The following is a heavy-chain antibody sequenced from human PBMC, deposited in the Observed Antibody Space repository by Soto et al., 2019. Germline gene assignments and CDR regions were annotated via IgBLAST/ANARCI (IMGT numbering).Heavy chain of an antibody. CDR3: AIFGVVIKFDY. CDR2: IIPIFGTA. J-gene: IGHJ4*02. Sequence: GASVKVSCKASGGTFSSYAISWVRQAPGQGLEWMGGIIPIFGTANYAQKFQGRVTMTADTSTSTAYMELSSLRSEDTAVYYCAIFGVVIKFDYWGQGTLVTVSS. CDR1: GGTFSSYA. V-gene: IGHV1-69*06. D-gene: IGHD3-3*01.